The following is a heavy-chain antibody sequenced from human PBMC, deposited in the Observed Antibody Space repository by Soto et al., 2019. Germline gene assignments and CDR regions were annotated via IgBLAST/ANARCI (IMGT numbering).Heavy chain of an antibody. CDR3: ARVSWQWLGKHWFDP. Sequence: QVKLVQSGAEVKKPGSSVKVSCKASGGTFSSYAISWLRQAPGQGLEWMGGIIPIFGTANYAQKFQGRVTITADKSTSTAYMELSSLRSEDTAVYYCARVSWQWLGKHWFDPWGQGTLVTVSS. CDR2: IIPIFGTA. J-gene: IGHJ5*02. D-gene: IGHD6-19*01. V-gene: IGHV1-69*06. CDR1: GGTFSSYA.